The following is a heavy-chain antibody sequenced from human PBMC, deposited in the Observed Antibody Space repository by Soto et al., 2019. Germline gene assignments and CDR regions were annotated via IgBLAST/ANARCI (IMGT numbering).Heavy chain of an antibody. J-gene: IGHJ4*02. Sequence: SETLSLTCTVSGGSISSYYWSWIRHPPGKGLEWIGYIYYSGSTNYNPSLKTRVTISVDTSKNQFSLKLSSVTAADTAVYCCASVSDDWNDYWGQGTLVTVSS. V-gene: IGHV4-59*01. CDR3: ASVSDDWNDY. D-gene: IGHD1-1*01. CDR1: GGSISSYY. CDR2: IYYSGST.